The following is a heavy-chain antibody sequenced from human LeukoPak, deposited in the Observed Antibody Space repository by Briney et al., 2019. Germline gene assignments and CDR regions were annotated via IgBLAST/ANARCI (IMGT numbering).Heavy chain of an antibody. CDR3: AKAPGFTVVTSFDW. Sequence: PGGSLRLSCEASGFTFRSYAMNWVRQAPGKGLEWVSVISGSGDGTHYADSVKGRFTISRDNSKNTLYLQMNSLRDEETAVYSCAKAPGFTVVTSFDWWGQGTLVTVSS. V-gene: IGHV3-23*01. D-gene: IGHD2-21*02. J-gene: IGHJ4*02. CDR2: ISGSGDGT. CDR1: GFTFRSYA.